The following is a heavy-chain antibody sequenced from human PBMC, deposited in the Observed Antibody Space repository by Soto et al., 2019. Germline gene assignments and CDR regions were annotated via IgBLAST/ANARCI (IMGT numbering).Heavy chain of an antibody. CDR2: IDSNGQIT. J-gene: IGHJ4*02. CDR1: GSTFSDYT. V-gene: IGHV3-64D*06. D-gene: IGHD2-2*01. Sequence: GGSLRLSCSASGSTFSDYTMHWVRQTSEKXLEYISIIDSNGQITDYAESVKGRFAISRDNSKNTLYLQMTSLRTDDTAVYYCVKDRLRHCTSTSCYILDYWGQGTPVTVSS. CDR3: VKDRLRHCTSTSCYILDY.